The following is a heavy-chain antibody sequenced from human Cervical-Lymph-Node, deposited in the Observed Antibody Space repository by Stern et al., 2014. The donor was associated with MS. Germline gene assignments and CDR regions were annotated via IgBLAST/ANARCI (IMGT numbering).Heavy chain of an antibody. V-gene: IGHV3-7*01. D-gene: IGHD1-7*01. CDR2: IKTDGSEK. Sequence: VQLVQSGGGLVQPGESLRLSCAVSGFPFSNFWMTWVRQAPGKGLEWVASIKTDGSEKSYVASVKGRFTISRDKAKHSMYLQMNSMRAEDTAVYYCARAVRELGTWGQGTLVTVSS. CDR1: GFPFSNFW. J-gene: IGHJ5*02. CDR3: ARAVRELGT.